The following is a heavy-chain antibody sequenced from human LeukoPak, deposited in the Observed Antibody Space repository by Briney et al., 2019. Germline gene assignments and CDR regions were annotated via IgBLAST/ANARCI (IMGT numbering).Heavy chain of an antibody. D-gene: IGHD6-13*01. CDR3: ARIGAGSSREY. V-gene: IGHV3-21*01. Sequence: GGSLRLSCAASGFTFSNFAMTWVRQAPGKGLEWVSSIVGSSSTYYADSLKGRFTISRDNAKNSLYLQMNSLRAEDTAVYYCARIGAGSSREYWGQGTLVTVSS. J-gene: IGHJ4*02. CDR1: GFTFSNFA. CDR2: IVGSSST.